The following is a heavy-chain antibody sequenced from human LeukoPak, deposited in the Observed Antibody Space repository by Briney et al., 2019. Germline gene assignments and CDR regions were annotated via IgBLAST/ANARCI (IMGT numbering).Heavy chain of an antibody. Sequence: SVKVSCKASGGTFSSYAISWVRQAPGQGLEWMGGLIPIFDTAHYAQKFQGRVTITTDESTSTAYMELSSLRSEDTDVYYCARGHYGDYGAFDYWGQGTLVTVSS. CDR3: ARGHYGDYGAFDY. J-gene: IGHJ4*02. CDR1: GGTFSSYA. CDR2: LIPIFDTA. D-gene: IGHD4-17*01. V-gene: IGHV1-69*05.